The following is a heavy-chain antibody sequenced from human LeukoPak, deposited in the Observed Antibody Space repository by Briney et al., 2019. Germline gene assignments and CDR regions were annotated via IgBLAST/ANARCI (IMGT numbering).Heavy chain of an antibody. V-gene: IGHV4-61*02. CDR1: GDSISSSSSY. J-gene: IGHJ4*02. D-gene: IGHD3-22*01. CDR3: ARDVYYYDSSGRYYFDY. CDR2: IHTSGST. Sequence: SETLSLTCTVSGDSISSSSSYWGWIRQPAGKGLEWIGRIHTSGSTNYNPSLKSRVTMSVDTSKNQFSLKLSSVTAADTAVYYCARDVYYYDSSGRYYFDYWGQGTLVTVSS.